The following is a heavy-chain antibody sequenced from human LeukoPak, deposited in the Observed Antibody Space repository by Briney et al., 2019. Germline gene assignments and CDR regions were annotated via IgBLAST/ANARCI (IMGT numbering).Heavy chain of an antibody. D-gene: IGHD6-6*01. CDR3: AKAYSSSSGGLDDY. J-gene: IGHJ4*02. V-gene: IGHV3-23*01. CDR1: AFTFSSYA. Sequence: GGSLRLSCAASAFTFSSYAMSRVRQAPGKGLEWVSAISGSGGSTYYADSVKGRFTISRDNSKNTLYLQMNSLRAEDTAVYYCAKAYSSSSGGLDDYWGQGTLVTVSS. CDR2: ISGSGGST.